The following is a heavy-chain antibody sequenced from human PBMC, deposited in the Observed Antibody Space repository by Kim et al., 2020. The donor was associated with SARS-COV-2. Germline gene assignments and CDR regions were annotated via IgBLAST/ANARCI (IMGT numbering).Heavy chain of an antibody. CDR2: GT. J-gene: IGHJ5*02. CDR3: TMAVTNPTFDP. D-gene: IGHD4-17*01. Sequence: GTSYAQKFQGRVTMTTDTSINTAYIELSRLRSDDTAVYYCTMAVTNPTFDPWGQGTLVTVSS. V-gene: IGHV1-2*02.